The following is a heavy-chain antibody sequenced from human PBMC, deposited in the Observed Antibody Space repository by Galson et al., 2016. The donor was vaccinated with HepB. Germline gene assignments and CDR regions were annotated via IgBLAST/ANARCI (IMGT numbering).Heavy chain of an antibody. CDR3: ARTPGYSGTWYDAFDI. V-gene: IGHV3-21*01. CDR1: GFTFTRYT. Sequence: SLRLSCAASGFTFTRYTMHWVRQSPGKGLELVSSISGGSSYKYYADSVKGRFTISRDNSKNSLYLQMNSLRAEDTAIYFCARTPGYSGTWYDAFDIWGPGTIVTVSS. J-gene: IGHJ3*02. D-gene: IGHD6-13*01. CDR2: ISGGSSYK.